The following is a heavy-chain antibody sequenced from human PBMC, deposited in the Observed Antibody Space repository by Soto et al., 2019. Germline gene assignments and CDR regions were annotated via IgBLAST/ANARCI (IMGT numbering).Heavy chain of an antibody. V-gene: IGHV3-21*01. D-gene: IGHD2-15*01. CDR2: ISSSSSYI. Sequence: GGSLRLSCAASGFTFSSYSMNWVRQAPGKGLEWVSSISSSSSYIYYADSVKGRFTISRDNAKNSLYLQMNSLRAEDTAVYYFARGDDGYCSGGSCYPPKAFDIWGQGTMVTVSS. J-gene: IGHJ3*02. CDR1: GFTFSSYS. CDR3: ARGDDGYCSGGSCYPPKAFDI.